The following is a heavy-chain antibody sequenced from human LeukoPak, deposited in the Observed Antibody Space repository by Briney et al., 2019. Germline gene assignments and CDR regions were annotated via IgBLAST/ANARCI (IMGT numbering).Heavy chain of an antibody. V-gene: IGHV3-15*01. CDR3: ATGFLGT. D-gene: IGHD3-10*01. Sequence: GGSLRLSCAASGFTFSSYGMHWVRQAPGEGLEWVGLIKSNDGGTTDYAAPVKGRFTISRDDSKNTLYLQMNSLKTEDTAVYYCATGFLGTWGQGTLVTVSS. CDR1: GFTFSSYG. J-gene: IGHJ5*02. CDR2: IKSNDGGTT.